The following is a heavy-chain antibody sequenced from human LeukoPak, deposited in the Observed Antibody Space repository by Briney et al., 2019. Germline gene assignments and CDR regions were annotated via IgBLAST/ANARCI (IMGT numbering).Heavy chain of an antibody. D-gene: IGHD2-2*01. CDR1: AFTFSSYA. CDR3: ARDRCSSTSCYES. Sequence: HPGGSLRLSCAASAFTFSSYAMHWVRQAPGKGLEWVAVISYDGSYKYYADSVKGRFTISRDNSKNTLYLQMNSLRAEDTAVYYCARDRCSSTSCYESWGQGTLVTVSS. J-gene: IGHJ4*02. CDR2: ISYDGSYK. V-gene: IGHV3-30*14.